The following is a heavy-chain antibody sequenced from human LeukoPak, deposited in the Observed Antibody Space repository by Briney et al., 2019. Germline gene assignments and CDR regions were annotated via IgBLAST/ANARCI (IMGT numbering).Heavy chain of an antibody. J-gene: IGHJ4*02. CDR2: IYVGGGT. CDR3: ARGNPAAAGEHLDH. V-gene: IGHV3-66*01. Sequence: GGSLRLSCAASGLTVNWNHMVWVRQAPGKGLEWVSGIYVGGGTKYADSVKGRFTISTDTSKNTLSLQMNILRAEDTAVYYCARGNPAAAGEHLDHWGQGTLVTVSS. D-gene: IGHD6-13*01. CDR1: GLTVNWNH.